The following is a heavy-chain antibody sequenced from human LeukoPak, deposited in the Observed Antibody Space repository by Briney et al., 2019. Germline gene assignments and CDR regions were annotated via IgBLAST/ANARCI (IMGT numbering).Heavy chain of an antibody. V-gene: IGHV3-11*01. J-gene: IGHJ4*02. D-gene: IGHD3-10*01. CDR1: GFTFSDYY. Sequence: GGSLRLSCAASGFTFSDYYMSWIRQAPGKGLEWVSYISSSGSTIYYADSVKGRFTISRDNAKNSLYLQMNSLRAEDTAVYYCARRPRGYYGSGEHLHGDYWGQGTLVTVSS. CDR3: ARRPRGYYGSGEHLHGDY. CDR2: ISSSGSTI.